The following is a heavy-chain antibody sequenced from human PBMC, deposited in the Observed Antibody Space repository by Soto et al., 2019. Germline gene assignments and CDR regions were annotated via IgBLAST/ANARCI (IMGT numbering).Heavy chain of an antibody. CDR3: ARDRAYGMDV. CDR2: IYYSGST. CDR1: GGSISSGGYY. J-gene: IGHJ6*02. D-gene: IGHD1-26*01. Sequence: SETLSLTCTVSGGSISSGGYYWSWIRQHPGKGLEWIGYIYYSGSTYYNPSLKSRVTISVDTSKNQFSLKLSSVTAADTAVYYCARDRAYGMDVWGQGTTVTVSS. V-gene: IGHV4-31*03.